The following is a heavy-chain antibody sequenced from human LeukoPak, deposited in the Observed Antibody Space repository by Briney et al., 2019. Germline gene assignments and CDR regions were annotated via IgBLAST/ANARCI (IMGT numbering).Heavy chain of an antibody. CDR2: ISSSGSTI. J-gene: IGHJ6*02. D-gene: IGHD3-3*01. V-gene: IGHV3-11*01. Sequence: GSLRLSCAASGFTFSDYYMSWIRQAPGKGLEWVSYISSSGSTIYYADSVKGRFTISRDNAKNSLYLQMNSLRAEDTAVYYCARDRMDRDDFWSGYSRAVYYYGMDVWGQGTTVTVSS. CDR3: ARDRMDRDDFWSGYSRAVYYYGMDV. CDR1: GFTFSDYY.